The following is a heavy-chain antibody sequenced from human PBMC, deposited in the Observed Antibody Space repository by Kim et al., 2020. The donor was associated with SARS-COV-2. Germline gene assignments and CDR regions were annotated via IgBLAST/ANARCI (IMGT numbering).Heavy chain of an antibody. CDR3: ARPSSDGADDY. V-gene: IGHV4-30-2*05. J-gene: IGHJ4*02. D-gene: IGHD2-15*01. Sequence: TTRYNPSLKSRITISIDTSKTQFSLSLNSVTAADTAVYYCARPSSDGADDYWGQGTLVTVSS. CDR2: TT.